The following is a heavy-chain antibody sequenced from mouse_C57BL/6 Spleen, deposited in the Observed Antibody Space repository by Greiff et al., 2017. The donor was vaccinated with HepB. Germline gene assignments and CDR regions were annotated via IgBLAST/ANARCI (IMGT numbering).Heavy chain of an antibody. Sequence: EVHLVESGGGLVQPKGSLKLSCAASGFSFNTYAMNWVRQAPGKGLEWVARIRSKSNNYATYYADSVKDRFTISRDDSESMLYLQMNNLKTEDTAMYYCVRHLVGFAYWGQGTLVTVSA. CDR3: VRHLVGFAY. CDR2: IRSKSNNYAT. CDR1: GFSFNTYA. V-gene: IGHV10-1*01. J-gene: IGHJ3*01.